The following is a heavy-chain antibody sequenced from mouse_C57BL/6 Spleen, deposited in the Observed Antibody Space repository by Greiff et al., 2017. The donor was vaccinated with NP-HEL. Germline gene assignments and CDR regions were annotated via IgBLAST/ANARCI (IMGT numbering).Heavy chain of an antibody. CDR1: GFTFSSYT. V-gene: IGHV5-9*01. CDR2: FSGGGGNT. J-gene: IGHJ1*03. D-gene: IGHD2-5*01. Sequence: EVMLVESGGGLVKPGGSLKLSCAASGFTFSSYTMSWVRQTPEKRLEWVATFSGGGGNTYYPDSVKGRFTISRDNAKNTLYLQMSSLRSEDTALYYGERHGYSNYVGWYLDVWGTGTTVTVSS. CDR3: ERHGYSNYVGWYLDV.